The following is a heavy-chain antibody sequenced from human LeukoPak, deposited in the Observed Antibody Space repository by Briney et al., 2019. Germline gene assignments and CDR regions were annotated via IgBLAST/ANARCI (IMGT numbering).Heavy chain of an antibody. J-gene: IGHJ1*01. D-gene: IGHD2-15*01. V-gene: IGHV3-66*01. CDR3: ASDSYSPEYFQH. CDR1: GFTFSSYT. CDR2: IYSGGST. Sequence: GGSLRLSCAASGFTFSSYTMNWVRQAPGKGLEWVSVIYSGGSTFYADSVKGRFTISRDNSKNTLYLQMNSLRAEDTAVYYCASDSYSPEYFQHWGQGTLVTVSS.